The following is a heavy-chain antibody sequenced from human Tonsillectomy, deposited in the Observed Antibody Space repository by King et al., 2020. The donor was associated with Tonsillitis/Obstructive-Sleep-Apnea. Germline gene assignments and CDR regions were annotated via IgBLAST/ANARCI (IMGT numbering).Heavy chain of an antibody. CDR3: ARGRRTVTTSEPYDDAFDI. Sequence: VQLVESGGGPVKPGGSLRLSCAASGFTFSSYSMNWVRQAPGKGLEWVSSISSSSSYIYYADSVKGRFTISRDKVKNSVFLQVKSLRAEDTAVYYCARGRRTVTTSEPYDDAFDIRGQGTMVTVSS. CDR2: ISSSSSYI. V-gene: IGHV3-21*01. J-gene: IGHJ3*02. CDR1: GFTFSSYS. D-gene: IGHD4-17*01.